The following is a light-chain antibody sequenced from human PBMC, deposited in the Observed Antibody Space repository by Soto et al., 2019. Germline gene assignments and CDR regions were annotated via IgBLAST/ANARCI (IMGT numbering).Light chain of an antibody. CDR3: QQYNNWPWT. Sequence: ALTQSPATLSLSLGERSTLSCRASLNVNSYLAWYQQKPGQAPRLLIYDASNRAAGIPARFSGSGSGTEFTLTISSLQSEDFAVYYCQQYNNWPWTFGQGTKVDI. CDR1: LNVNSY. V-gene: IGKV3-11*01. J-gene: IGKJ1*01. CDR2: DAS.